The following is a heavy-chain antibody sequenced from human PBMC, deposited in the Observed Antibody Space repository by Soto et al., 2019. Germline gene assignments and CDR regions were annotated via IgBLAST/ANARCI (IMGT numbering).Heavy chain of an antibody. CDR2: IKKDGSEK. J-gene: IGHJ4*02. D-gene: IGHD3-9*01. V-gene: IGHV3-7*01. CDR3: AKFNAYYDILTSYYGFDY. Sequence: EVQLVESGGGLVQPGGSLRISCAASGFTFSSYWMSWVRQAPGKGLEWVSNIKKDGSEKYYVDSVKGRFTISRDNAKNTLYLQMNSLRAEDTAVDYCAKFNAYYDILTSYYGFDYWGQGTLVTVSS. CDR1: GFTFSSYW.